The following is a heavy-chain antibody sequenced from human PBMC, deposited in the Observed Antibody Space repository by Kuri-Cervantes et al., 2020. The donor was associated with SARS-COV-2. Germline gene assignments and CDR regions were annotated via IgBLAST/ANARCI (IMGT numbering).Heavy chain of an antibody. J-gene: IGHJ4*02. CDR3: ARGPVAYCGGDCYSSPFDY. V-gene: IGHV5-51*01. CDR1: GYSFTSYW. Sequence: GGSLRLSCKGSGYSFTSYWIGWVRQMPGKGLEWMGIIYPGDSDTRYSPSFQGQVTISADKSISTAYLQWSSLKASDTAMYYCARGPVAYCGGDCYSSPFDYWGQGTLVTVSS. D-gene: IGHD2-21*02. CDR2: IYPGDSDT.